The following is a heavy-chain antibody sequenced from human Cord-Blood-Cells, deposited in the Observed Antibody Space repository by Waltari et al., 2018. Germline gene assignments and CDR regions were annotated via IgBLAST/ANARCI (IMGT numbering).Heavy chain of an antibody. Sequence: QVQLVQSGSELKKPGASVKVSCKASGYTFTSYAMNLVRQAPGQGLEWMGWINTNTGNPTYAQGFTGRFVFSLDTSVSTAYLQISSLKAEDTAVYYCARDREKVFWSGYNWFDPWGQGTLVTVSS. J-gene: IGHJ5*02. CDR3: ARDREKVFWSGYNWFDP. D-gene: IGHD3-3*01. CDR2: INTNTGNP. CDR1: GYTFTSYA. V-gene: IGHV7-4-1*02.